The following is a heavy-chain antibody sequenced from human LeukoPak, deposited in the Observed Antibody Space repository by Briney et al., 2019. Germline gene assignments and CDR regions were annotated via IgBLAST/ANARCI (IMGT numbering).Heavy chain of an antibody. CDR1: GYTFTGYY. Sequence: ASVKVSFKASGYTFTGYYMHWVRQAPGQGLEWMGRINPNSGGTNYAQKFQGRVTMTRDTSISTAYMELSRLRSDDTVVYYCARDKRGITDAFDIWGQGTMVTVSS. V-gene: IGHV1-2*05. D-gene: IGHD1-14*01. CDR2: INPNSGGT. CDR3: ARDKRGITDAFDI. J-gene: IGHJ3*02.